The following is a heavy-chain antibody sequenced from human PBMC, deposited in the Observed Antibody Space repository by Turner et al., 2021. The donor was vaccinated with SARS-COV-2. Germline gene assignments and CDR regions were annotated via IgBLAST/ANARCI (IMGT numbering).Heavy chain of an antibody. J-gene: IGHJ4*02. CDR2: IYYTGST. CDR1: GGSISNYY. CDR3: ARHGNSWTNFDY. V-gene: IGHV4-59*08. Sequence: QVQLQESGPGLVKPSETLSLTCNVSGGSISNYYWRWIRQPPGKGLEWSGNIYYTGSTKYNPSFESRVTISVDTSKNQFSLKLTAVTAADTAVYYCARHGNSWTNFDYWGQGTLVTVSS. D-gene: IGHD6-13*01.